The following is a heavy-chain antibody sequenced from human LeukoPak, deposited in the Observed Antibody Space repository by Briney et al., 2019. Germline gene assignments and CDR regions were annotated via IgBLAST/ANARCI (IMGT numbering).Heavy chain of an antibody. D-gene: IGHD3-22*01. CDR2: IYYSGIT. V-gene: IGHV4-30-4*01. Sequence: PSETLSLTCTVPGGSITSGDYYWSWIRQPPGKGLEWVGYIYYSGITYYNPSLKSRVTISVDTSKNRFSLKLSSVTAADTAVYYCARWDSSGYLLPTRFYWGQGTLVTVSS. J-gene: IGHJ4*02. CDR3: ARWDSSGYLLPTRFY. CDR1: GGSITSGDYY.